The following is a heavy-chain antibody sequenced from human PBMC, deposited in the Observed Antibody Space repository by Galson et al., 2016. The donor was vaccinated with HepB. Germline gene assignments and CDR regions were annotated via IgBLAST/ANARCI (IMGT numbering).Heavy chain of an antibody. D-gene: IGHD3-10*01. CDR2: ISPPTANL. CDR3: ARPYTYYFGSGSYFDVLHYGMDV. Sequence: SLRLSCAASGFRFSDYNMNWVRQAPGRGLEWVAYISPPTANLYYADSVKGRFTISRDNANNSLSLQMNSLRAEDTAFYYCARPYTYYFGSGSYFDVLHYGMDVWGQGTTVTVSS. J-gene: IGHJ6*02. V-gene: IGHV3-48*01. CDR1: GFRFSDYN.